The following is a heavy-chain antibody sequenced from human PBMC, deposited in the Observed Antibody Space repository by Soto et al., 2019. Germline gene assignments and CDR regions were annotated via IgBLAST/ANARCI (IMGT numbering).Heavy chain of an antibody. CDR1: GGSISSSNW. D-gene: IGHD2-21*01. J-gene: IGHJ4*02. Sequence: QVQLQESGPGLVKPSGTLSLSCAVSGGSISSSNWWSWVREVPGKGLECIGEIYHSGSTIYNPSLKSRVTISVDKSQIQFSLRLTSVTAADTAVYYCAKDLRWGYYWGQGTLVTVSS. CDR2: IYHSGST. CDR3: AKDLRWGYY. V-gene: IGHV4-4*02.